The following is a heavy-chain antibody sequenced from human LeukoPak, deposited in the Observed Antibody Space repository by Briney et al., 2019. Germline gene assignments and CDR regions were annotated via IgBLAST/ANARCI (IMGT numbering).Heavy chain of an antibody. D-gene: IGHD2-2*01. CDR2: IYYSGST. CDR3: ARVGDIVVVPAAMPEDWFDP. J-gene: IGHJ5*02. Sequence: SETLSLTCTVSGGSISSYCWSWIRQPPGKGLEWIGYIYYSGSTNYNPSLKSRVTISVDTSKNQFSLKLSSVTAADTAVYYCARVGDIVVVPAAMPEDWFDPWGQGTLVTVSS. V-gene: IGHV4-59*01. CDR1: GGSISSYC.